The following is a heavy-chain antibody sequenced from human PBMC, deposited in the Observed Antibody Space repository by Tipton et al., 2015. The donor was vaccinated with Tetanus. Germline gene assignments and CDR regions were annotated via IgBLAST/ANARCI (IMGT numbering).Heavy chain of an antibody. CDR1: GYTFTNYY. V-gene: IGHV1-2*02. CDR2: IDPNSGGT. CDR3: ARDRGDYIYYGMDV. J-gene: IGHJ6*02. Sequence: QPVQSGAEMKKPGASVKVSCTASGYTFTNYYIYWVRQAPGQGLEWMGWIDPNSGGTVYAQKFQGRVTMTRDTSISTACMELRSLRSDDTAVYYCARDRGDYIYYGMDVWGPGTTVTVS. D-gene: IGHD3-22*01.